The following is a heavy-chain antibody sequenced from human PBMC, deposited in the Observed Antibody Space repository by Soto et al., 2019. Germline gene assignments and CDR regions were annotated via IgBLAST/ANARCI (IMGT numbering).Heavy chain of an antibody. Sequence: EVQVVESGGGLVQPGGSLRLSCAASGFTFSDNYINWVRRAPGKGLEWVSAISGSGGSTYYADSVKGRFTISRDNSKNTLYLQMNSLRAEDTAVYYCAKDLRDYYGSGSSFDYWGQGTLVTVSS. V-gene: IGHV3-23*04. D-gene: IGHD3-10*01. CDR2: ISGSGGST. J-gene: IGHJ4*02. CDR1: GFTFSDNY. CDR3: AKDLRDYYGSGSSFDY.